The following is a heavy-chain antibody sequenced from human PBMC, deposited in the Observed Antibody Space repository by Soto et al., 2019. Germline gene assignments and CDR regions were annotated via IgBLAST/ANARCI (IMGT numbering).Heavy chain of an antibody. CDR3: ARDLYPLAYYFDY. Sequence: QVQLVQSGAEVKKPGASVKVSCKASGYTFTNHGISWVRQAPGQGLEWLGWISGHNGNTKYAQRLQGRVTMTTDTSTSTAYMELRSLKSDVTAVYYGARDLYPLAYYFDYWGQGTLVTVSS. CDR1: GYTFTNHG. J-gene: IGHJ4*02. CDR2: ISGHNGNT. V-gene: IGHV1-18*01.